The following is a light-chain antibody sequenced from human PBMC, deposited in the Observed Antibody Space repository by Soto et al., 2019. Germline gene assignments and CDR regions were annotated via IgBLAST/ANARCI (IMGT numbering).Light chain of an antibody. V-gene: IGKV1-39*01. J-gene: IGKJ1*01. CDR1: QSPSIF. CDR2: AAS. CDR3: QQSYSTPQT. Sequence: SQMTQSPSSLSSSVGDIFTITCGASQSPSIFLNWHHQKSGKAPKLLIYAASSLETGVPSRFSGSGSGTDFTLTISSLQPEDSATYYCQQSYSTPQTFGQGTKL.